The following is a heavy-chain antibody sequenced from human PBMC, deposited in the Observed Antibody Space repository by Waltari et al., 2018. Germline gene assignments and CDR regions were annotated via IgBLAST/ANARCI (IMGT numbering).Heavy chain of an antibody. D-gene: IGHD6-19*01. J-gene: IGHJ4*02. CDR2: ISYDGSNK. CDR3: AREGEWLAEHDY. V-gene: IGHV3-30*01. Sequence: QVQLVQSGAEVKKPGSSVKVSCKASGGTFSSYAISWVRQAPGKGLEWVAVISYDGSNKYYADSVKGRFTISRDNSKNTLYLQMNSLRAEDTAVYYCAREGEWLAEHDYWGQGTLVTVSS. CDR1: GGTFSSYA.